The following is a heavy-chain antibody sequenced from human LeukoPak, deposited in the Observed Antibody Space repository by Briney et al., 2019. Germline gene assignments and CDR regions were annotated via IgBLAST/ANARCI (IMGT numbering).Heavy chain of an antibody. D-gene: IGHD4-17*01. CDR1: GGSISSGGYS. Sequence: SETLSLTWAVSGGSISSGGYSWSWIRQPPGKDLEWIGYIYHSGSTYYNPSPKSRVTISVDRSKNQFSLKLSSVTAADTAVYYCVAVTTREHFDYWGQGTLVTVSS. CDR2: IYHSGST. V-gene: IGHV4-30-2*01. CDR3: VAVTTREHFDY. J-gene: IGHJ4*02.